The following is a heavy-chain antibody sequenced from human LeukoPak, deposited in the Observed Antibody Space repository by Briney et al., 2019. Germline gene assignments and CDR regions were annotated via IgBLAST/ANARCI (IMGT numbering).Heavy chain of an antibody. V-gene: IGHV4-34*01. Sequence: GSLRLSCVASGFTFSSYAMSWIRQPPGKGLEWIGEINHSGSTNYNPSLKSRVTISVDTSKNQFSLKLSSVTAADTAVYYCARVLSSSSNYFDYWGQGTLVTVSS. CDR3: ARVLSSSSNYFDY. CDR1: GFTFSSYA. J-gene: IGHJ4*02. CDR2: INHSGST. D-gene: IGHD6-13*01.